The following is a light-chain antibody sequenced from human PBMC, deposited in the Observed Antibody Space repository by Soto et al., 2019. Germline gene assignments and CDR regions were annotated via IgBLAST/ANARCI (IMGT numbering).Light chain of an antibody. CDR3: QQSYNTPWT. V-gene: IGKV1-39*01. CDR1: QDISDY. Sequence: DIQLTQSPSFLSASVGDRVNITCRASQDISDYLAWYQQRPGKAPKLLIYAASTLQSGVPSRFSGSGSGTDFTLTISSLQPEDFATYFCQQSYNTPWTFGQGTKLDI. J-gene: IGKJ1*01. CDR2: AAS.